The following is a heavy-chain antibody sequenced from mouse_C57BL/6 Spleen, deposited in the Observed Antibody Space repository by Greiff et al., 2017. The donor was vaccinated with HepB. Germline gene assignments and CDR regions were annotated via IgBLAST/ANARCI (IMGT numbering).Heavy chain of an antibody. Sequence: QVQLQQPGAELVRPGSSVKLSCKASGYTFTSYWMDWVKQRPGQGLEWIGNIYPSDSETHYNQKFKDKATLTVDKSSSTAYMQLSSLTSEDSAVYYCARTLNYSTPMDYWGQGTSVTVSS. D-gene: IGHD2-5*01. V-gene: IGHV1-61*01. J-gene: IGHJ4*01. CDR3: ARTLNYSTPMDY. CDR1: GYTFTSYW. CDR2: IYPSDSET.